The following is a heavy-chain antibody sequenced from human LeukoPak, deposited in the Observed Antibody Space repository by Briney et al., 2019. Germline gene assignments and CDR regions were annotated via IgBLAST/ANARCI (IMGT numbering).Heavy chain of an antibody. J-gene: IGHJ6*03. CDR1: GGSFSGYY. CDR3: ARDLTVTYYYYYMDV. CDR2: INHSGST. D-gene: IGHD4-17*01. Sequence: SETLSLTCAVYGGSFSGYYWSWIRQPPGKGLEWIGEINHSGSTNYNPSLKSRVTISVDTSKNQFSLKLSSVTAADTAVYYCARDLTVTYYYYYMDVWGKGTTVTVSS. V-gene: IGHV4-34*01.